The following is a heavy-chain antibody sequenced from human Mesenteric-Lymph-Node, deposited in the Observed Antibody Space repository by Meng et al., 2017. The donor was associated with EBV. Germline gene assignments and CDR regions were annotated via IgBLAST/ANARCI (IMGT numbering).Heavy chain of an antibody. CDR3: PRDPGHWFDP. V-gene: IGHV3-30-3*01. CDR2: ISYDGINK. Sequence: QVQLVEPGXGVVQPGXSRRLSCAASGFPFSSYAMHWVRQAPGKGLEWVAVISYDGINKYYADSVKGRFTISRDNSKNTVYLQLDSLRVEDSAVYYCPRDPGHWFDPWGQGTLVTVAS. J-gene: IGHJ5*02. CDR1: GFPFSSYA.